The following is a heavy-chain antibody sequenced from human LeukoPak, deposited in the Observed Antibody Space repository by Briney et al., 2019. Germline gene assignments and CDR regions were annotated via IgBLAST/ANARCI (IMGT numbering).Heavy chain of an antibody. J-gene: IGHJ6*03. CDR3: AKGTYSDHPHYMDV. D-gene: IGHD4-17*01. V-gene: IGHV3-23*01. CDR2: ISGSGGRT. CDR1: GFTVSNYA. Sequence: GGSLRLSCAASGFTVSNYAMSWVRRAPGKGLEWVSAISGSGGRTEYKDSGKGRFTISRDSSKNTLHLQMNSLRVEDTAVYYCAKGTYSDHPHYMDVWGKGTTVTVSS.